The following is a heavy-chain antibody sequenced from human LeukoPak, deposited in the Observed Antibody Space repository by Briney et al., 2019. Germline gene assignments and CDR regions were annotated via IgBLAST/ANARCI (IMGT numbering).Heavy chain of an antibody. CDR1: GFTFSDHY. CDR2: ITGSGNSI. J-gene: IGHJ4*02. V-gene: IGHV3-11*01. CDR3: ASLRDFFASGSYYKGGYFDH. Sequence: PGGSLRLSCVASGFTFSDHYMGWVRQAPGKGLEWISYITGSGNSINYADSVNGRFTISRDNAEDSLYLQMNNLRADDTAVYYRASLRDFFASGSYYKGGYFDHWGQGTLVTVSS. D-gene: IGHD3-10*01.